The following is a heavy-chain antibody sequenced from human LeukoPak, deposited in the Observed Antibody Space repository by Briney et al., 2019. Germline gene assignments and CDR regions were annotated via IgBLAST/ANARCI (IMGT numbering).Heavy chain of an antibody. Sequence: ASVKVSCKASGYTFTGYFMHWVRQAPGQGLEWMGWINPNSGGTNYAQKFQGRVSLTRDTSISTAHMEVTRLTSDDTAVYYCASTIGVFGGFDYWGQGTLVTVSS. CDR2: INPNSGGT. V-gene: IGHV1-2*02. CDR3: ASTIGVFGGFDY. D-gene: IGHD3-16*01. CDR1: GYTFTGYF. J-gene: IGHJ4*02.